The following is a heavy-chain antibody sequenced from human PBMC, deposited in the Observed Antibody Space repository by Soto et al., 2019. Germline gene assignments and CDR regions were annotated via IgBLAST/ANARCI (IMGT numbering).Heavy chain of an antibody. Sequence: SETLSLTCTVSRFSITDNYWSWIRQPPGKGLEWIGYIYHTGSAKYVPALKSRITMSVDMSKNQFSLTLTSVTAADTAVYYCAKVDADYWYLDSWGQGTLVTVSS. V-gene: IGHV4-59*01. CDR1: RFSITDNY. D-gene: IGHD4-17*01. CDR3: AKVDADYWYLDS. J-gene: IGHJ4*02. CDR2: IYHTGSA.